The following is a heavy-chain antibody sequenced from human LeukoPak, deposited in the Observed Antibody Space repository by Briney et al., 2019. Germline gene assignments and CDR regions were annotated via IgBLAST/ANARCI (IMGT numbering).Heavy chain of an antibody. V-gene: IGHV4-34*01. D-gene: IGHD3-10*01. CDR2: INHSGST. CDR1: CGSFSGYY. CDR3: ARQQEAMVRGVLYYMDV. Sequence: PSETLSLTCAVYCGSFSGYYWRWMPHPPGKGRECIGEINHSGSTNYNPPLKSRVTISVDTSKNQFSLTLSSVTAAHTAGFYCARQQEAMVRGVLYYMDVWGKGNTVTISS. J-gene: IGHJ6*03.